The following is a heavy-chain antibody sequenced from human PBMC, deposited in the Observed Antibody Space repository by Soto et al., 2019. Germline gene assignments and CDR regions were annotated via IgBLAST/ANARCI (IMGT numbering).Heavy chain of an antibody. CDR1: GGTFSSYA. V-gene: IGHV1-69*13. D-gene: IGHD2-21*02. CDR3: ARERYGGNSAEFDY. Sequence: ASVKVSCKASGGTFSSYAISWVRQAPGQGLEWMGGIIPIFGTANYAQKFQGRVTITADESTSTAYMELSSLRSEDTAVYYCARERYGGNSAEFDYWGQGTLVTVSS. CDR2: IIPIFGTA. J-gene: IGHJ4*02.